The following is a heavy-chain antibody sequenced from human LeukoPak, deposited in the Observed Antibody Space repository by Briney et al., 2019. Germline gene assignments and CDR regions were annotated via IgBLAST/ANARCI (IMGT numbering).Heavy chain of an antibody. CDR2: ISWKGDTT. J-gene: IGHJ4*02. V-gene: IGHV3-20*01. CDR3: ARHRCSSTTCSFDS. Sequence: GGSLRLSCAASGFTFNNYAMTWVRQTPGKGPEWVSLISWKGDTTAYAESVRGRFTISRDNAKNSLYLHMNSLRPEDTAFYHCARHRCSSTTCSFDSWGQGSLVTVSS. D-gene: IGHD2-2*01. CDR1: GFTFNNYA.